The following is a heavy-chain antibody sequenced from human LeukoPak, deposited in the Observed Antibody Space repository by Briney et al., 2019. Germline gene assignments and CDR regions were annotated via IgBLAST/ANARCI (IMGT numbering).Heavy chain of an antibody. CDR1: GGSFSGYY. D-gene: IGHD4-11*01. CDR2: INHSGST. J-gene: IGHJ4*02. V-gene: IGHV4-34*01. CDR3: ARGVGTVTTELDY. Sequence: SETLSLTCAVYGGSFSGYYWSWIRQPPGKGLEWIGEINHSGSTNYNPSLKSRVTISVDTSKNQFSLKLSSVTAADTAVYYCARGVGTVTTELDYWGQGTLVTVSP.